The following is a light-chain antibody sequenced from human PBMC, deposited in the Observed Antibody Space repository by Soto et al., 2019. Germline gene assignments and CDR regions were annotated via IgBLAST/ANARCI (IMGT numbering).Light chain of an antibody. V-gene: IGKV1-27*01. CDR1: QGIDNY. J-gene: IGKJ4*01. Sequence: DIQMTQSPSSLSASVGDRVIITCRASQGIDNYLAWYQQRPGKVPKLLIYAASTLQSGVPSRFSGSGSGTEFTLTISSLQPEDVASYYCQKYEGVPLTFGGGTTVDIK. CDR2: AAS. CDR3: QKYEGVPLT.